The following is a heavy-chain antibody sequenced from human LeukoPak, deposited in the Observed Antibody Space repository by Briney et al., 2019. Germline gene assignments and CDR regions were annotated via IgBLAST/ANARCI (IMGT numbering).Heavy chain of an antibody. CDR1: GGSFSGYY. J-gene: IGHJ4*02. D-gene: IGHD3-10*01. CDR3: ARKWWSYYYGSGSYYPPPRAYYFDY. Sequence: PSETLSLTCAVYGGSFSGYYWSWIRQPPGKGLEWIGEINHSGSTNYNPSLKSRVTISVDTSKNQFSLKLSSVTAADTAVYYCARKWWSYYYGSGSYYPPPRAYYFDYWGQGTLVTVSS. V-gene: IGHV4-34*01. CDR2: INHSGST.